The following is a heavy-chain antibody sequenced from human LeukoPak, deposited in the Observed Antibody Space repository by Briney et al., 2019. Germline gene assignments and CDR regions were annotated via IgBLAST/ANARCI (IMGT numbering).Heavy chain of an antibody. CDR2: ISGSGGST. V-gene: IGHV3-23*01. J-gene: IGHJ4*02. D-gene: IGHD4-17*01. CDR1: GFTFSSYA. Sequence: PGGSLRLSCAASGFTFSSYAMSWVRQAPGKGLEGVSAISGSGGSTYYADSVKGRFTISRDNSKNTLYLQMNSLRAEDTAVYYCAKLVKERVTTVTKSYYFDYWGQGTLVTVSS. CDR3: AKLVKERVTTVTKSYYFDY.